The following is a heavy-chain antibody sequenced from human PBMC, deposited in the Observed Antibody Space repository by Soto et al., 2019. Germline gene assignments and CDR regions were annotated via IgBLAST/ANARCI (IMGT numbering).Heavy chain of an antibody. D-gene: IGHD6-13*01. Sequence: PGGSLRLSCAASGFTFSSYAMHWVRQAPGKGLEWVAVISYDGSNKYYADSVKGRFTISRDNSKNTLYLQMNSLRAEDTAVYYCARDWFHGGIAAAGNGFDYWGQGTLVTVSS. CDR2: ISYDGSNK. V-gene: IGHV3-30-3*01. CDR3: ARDWFHGGIAAAGNGFDY. J-gene: IGHJ4*02. CDR1: GFTFSSYA.